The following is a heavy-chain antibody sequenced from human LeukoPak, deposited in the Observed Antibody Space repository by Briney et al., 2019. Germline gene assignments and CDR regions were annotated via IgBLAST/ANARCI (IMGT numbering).Heavy chain of an antibody. CDR2: IYTSGSA. V-gene: IGHV4-4*09. D-gene: IGHD6-19*01. Sequence: SETLSLTYSVSCGSISSYSWSWIGQPPGRGLEWIGYIYTSGSANYNPSLKSRVTIRLDTSRNQFSLQLTSVTAADTAVYYCARWAVAAIDYYHYYMDVWGKGTTVSVSS. CDR1: CGSISSYS. CDR3: ARWAVAAIDYYHYYMDV. J-gene: IGHJ6*03.